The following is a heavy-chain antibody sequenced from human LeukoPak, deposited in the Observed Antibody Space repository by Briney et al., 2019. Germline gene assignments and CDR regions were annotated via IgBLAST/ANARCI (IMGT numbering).Heavy chain of an antibody. CDR3: ARPGGYSGFDPDALEI. D-gene: IGHD5-12*01. CDR1: GYSFTSYW. CDR2: IDPADSDT. V-gene: IGHV5-51*01. Sequence: GESLKISCKGSGYSFTSYWIGWVRQMPGKGLEWMGIIDPADSDTRYSPSFQGQVTISADKSISTAYLKWSSLKASDTAVYYCARPGGYSGFDPDALEIWGQGTMVTVSS. J-gene: IGHJ3*02.